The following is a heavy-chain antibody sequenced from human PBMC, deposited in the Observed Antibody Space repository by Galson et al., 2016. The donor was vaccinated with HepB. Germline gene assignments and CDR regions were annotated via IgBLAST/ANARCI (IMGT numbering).Heavy chain of an antibody. D-gene: IGHD6-13*01. CDR1: GFTFNIYA. CDR2: ISSGGTT. Sequence: SLRLSCAASGFTFNIYAMRWVRLAPGKGLEWVSAISSGGTTYYADSVKGRFTISRDNSKNTLSLQMNSLRAEDTAVYYCAKDRDSNWYEKYFQHWCQGTLVTVSS. V-gene: IGHV3-23*01. CDR3: AKDRDSNWYEKYFQH. J-gene: IGHJ1*01.